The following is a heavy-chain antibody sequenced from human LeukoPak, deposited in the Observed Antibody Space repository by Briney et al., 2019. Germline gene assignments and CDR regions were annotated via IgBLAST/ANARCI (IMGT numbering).Heavy chain of an antibody. CDR1: GFTLSSSE. V-gene: IGHV3-48*03. CDR2: INSDNTV. CDR3: ARDTVPAASAWL. Sequence: GGSLRLSCAASGFTLSSSEMDWVRQAPGKGLEWVSYINSDNTVLYADSVKGRFTISSDKATNSLYLQMNSLRAEDTAVYYCARDTVPAASAWLWGQGTLVTVSS. J-gene: IGHJ4*02. D-gene: IGHD2-2*01.